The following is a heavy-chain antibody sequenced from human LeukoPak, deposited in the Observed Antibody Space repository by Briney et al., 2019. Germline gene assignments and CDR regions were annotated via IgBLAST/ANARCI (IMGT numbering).Heavy chain of an antibody. D-gene: IGHD2-2*01. V-gene: IGHV3-30-3*01. CDR1: GFTFSSFA. J-gene: IGHJ3*02. CDR3: AKDMCSSTSCSRRAFDI. Sequence: PGRSLRLSCAASGFTFSSFAMHWVRQAPGKGLEWVAVISYDGSNKYYADSVKGRFTISRDNSENTLYLQMNSLRAEDTAVFYCAKDMCSSTSCSRRAFDIWDQGTMVTVSS. CDR2: ISYDGSNK.